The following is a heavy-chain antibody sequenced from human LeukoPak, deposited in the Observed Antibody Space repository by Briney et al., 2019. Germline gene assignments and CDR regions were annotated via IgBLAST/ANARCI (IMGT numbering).Heavy chain of an antibody. CDR2: MNPSSGST. V-gene: IGHV1-8*01. CDR3: ARSNYGGKRWFDP. CDR1: QYTFTSYD. J-gene: IGHJ5*02. D-gene: IGHD4-23*01. Sequence: ASVKVSCKASQYTFTSYDINWVRQATGQGLEWIGWMNPSSGSTGYAQKFQGRVTMIRDTSITTAYMELSSLRSEDTAVYFCARSNYGGKRWFDPWGQGTLVIVSS.